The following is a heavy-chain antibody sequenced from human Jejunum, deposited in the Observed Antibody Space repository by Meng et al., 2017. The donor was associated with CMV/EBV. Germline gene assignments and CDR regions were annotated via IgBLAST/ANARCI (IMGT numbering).Heavy chain of an antibody. CDR2: VSFDGRNQ. CDR1: FSSYA. Sequence: FSSYAMPWVRQAPGKGLEWVAHVSFDGRNQYYADSMKGRFTVSRDNSKNTLDLQMKSLRTEDTAVYYCTKDQWGSSSSLTGMDVWGQGTTVTVSS. V-gene: IGHV3-30*04. CDR3: TKDQWGSSSSLTGMDV. J-gene: IGHJ6*02. D-gene: IGHD6-6*01.